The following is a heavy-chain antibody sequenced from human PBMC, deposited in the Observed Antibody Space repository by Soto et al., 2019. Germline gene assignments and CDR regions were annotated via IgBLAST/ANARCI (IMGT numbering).Heavy chain of an antibody. CDR1: GFTFSSYG. Sequence: LRLSCAASGFTFSSYGMHWVRQAPCKGLEWVAVIWYDGSNKYYADSVKGRFTISRDNSKNTLYLQMNSLRAEDTAVYYCARDEFFAGATTYYYYGMDVWGQGTTVTVYS. V-gene: IGHV3-33*01. CDR2: IWYDGSNK. D-gene: IGHD1-26*01. CDR3: ARDEFFAGATTYYYYGMDV. J-gene: IGHJ6*02.